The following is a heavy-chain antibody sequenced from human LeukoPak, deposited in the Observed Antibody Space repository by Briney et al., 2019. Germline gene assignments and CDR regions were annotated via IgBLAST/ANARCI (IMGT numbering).Heavy chain of an antibody. CDR3: ARGGAGYSSGWYPYYFDY. V-gene: IGHV4-59*08. D-gene: IGHD6-19*01. CDR1: GGSVSRFY. J-gene: IGHJ4*02. CDR2: IYYSGNT. Sequence: PSETLSLTCTGSGGSVSRFYWRWIRQPPGKGLECMGYIYYSGNTNYNPSLTSRVTISVDTSKHQFSLKLSSVTAADTAVYYCARGGAGYSSGWYPYYFDYWGQGTLVTVSS.